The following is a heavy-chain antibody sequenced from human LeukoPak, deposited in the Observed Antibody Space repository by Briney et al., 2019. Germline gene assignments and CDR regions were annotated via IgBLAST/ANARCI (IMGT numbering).Heavy chain of an antibody. J-gene: IGHJ4*02. CDR1: GGSITSSSCS. CDR2: IYYSGNA. V-gene: IGHV4-39*01. CDR3: ARSRIAARADEFDC. D-gene: IGHD6-6*01. Sequence: PSETLSLTCTVFGGSITSSSCSSGWIRELPGKGLAKMGSIYYSGNAYYNPSLKSRVTISVDTSKGQFSLKLSSVTAADTAVYYCARSRIAARADEFDCWGQGTLVTVSS.